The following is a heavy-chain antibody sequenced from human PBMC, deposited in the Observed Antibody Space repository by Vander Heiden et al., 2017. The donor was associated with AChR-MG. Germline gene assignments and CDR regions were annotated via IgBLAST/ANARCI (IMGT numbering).Heavy chain of an antibody. CDR2: IFYSGNT. CDR3: AKESRYGWFDP. V-gene: IGHV4-59*01. D-gene: IGHD4-17*01. J-gene: IGHJ5*02. Sequence: QVHLRESGPGLVKPSETLSRTCAVSGASLGSDYWSWSRQPPGKGLEWVGFIFYSGNTNYNPSLKSRVSMSVDKSKNEISLKLTSVTAADTAVYFCAKESRYGWFDPWGQGTLVTVSS. CDR1: GASLGSDY.